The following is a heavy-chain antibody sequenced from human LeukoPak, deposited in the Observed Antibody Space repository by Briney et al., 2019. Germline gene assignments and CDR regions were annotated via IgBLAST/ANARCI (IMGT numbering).Heavy chain of an antibody. CDR2: ISYDGSNK. V-gene: IGHV3-30*18. D-gene: IGHD6-19*01. J-gene: IGHJ4*02. Sequence: GGSLRLSSAASGFTFSSYGMHWVRQAPGKGLEWVAVISYDGSNKYYADSVKGRFTISRDNSKNTLYLQMNSLRAEDTAVYYCAKDMYSSGWYGTYFDYWGQGTLVTVSS. CDR1: GFTFSSYG. CDR3: AKDMYSSGWYGTYFDY.